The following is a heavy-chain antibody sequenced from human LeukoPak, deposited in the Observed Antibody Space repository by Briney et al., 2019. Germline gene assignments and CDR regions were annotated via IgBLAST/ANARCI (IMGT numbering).Heavy chain of an antibody. Sequence: GGSLRLSCAASGFSFRNYGMNWVRQAPGKGLEWVSAISGSGGSTYSSDSVKGRFTISRDNSKNTLYLQMNSLRAEDTAVYYCAKDLQGYTAMITWGQGTLVTVSS. J-gene: IGHJ5*02. V-gene: IGHV3-23*01. CDR2: ISGSGGST. D-gene: IGHD5-18*01. CDR3: AKDLQGYTAMIT. CDR1: GFSFRNYG.